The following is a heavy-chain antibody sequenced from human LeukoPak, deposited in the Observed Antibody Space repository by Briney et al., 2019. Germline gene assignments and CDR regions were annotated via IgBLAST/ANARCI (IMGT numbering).Heavy chain of an antibody. CDR1: GFTFSSYS. V-gene: IGHV3-48*01. D-gene: IGHD5-24*01. J-gene: IGHJ4*02. CDR3: AREGVEMATPTTLDY. Sequence: PGGSLRLSCAASGFTFSSYSMNWVRQAPGKGLEWVSYISSSSSTIYYADSVKGRFTISRDNAKNSLYLQMNSLRAEDTAVYYCAREGVEMATPTTLDYWGQGTLVTVSS. CDR2: ISSSSSTI.